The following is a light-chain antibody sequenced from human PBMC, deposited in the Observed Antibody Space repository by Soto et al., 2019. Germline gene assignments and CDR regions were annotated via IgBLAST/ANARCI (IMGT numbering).Light chain of an antibody. V-gene: IGLV1-51*01. J-gene: IGLJ7*01. CDR2: DNN. CDR3: GTWDNSLSARVV. CDR1: SSNIGNND. Sequence: QSVLTQPPSVSAAPGQKVTISCSGSSSNIGNNDVFWYQQLPGTAPKLLIYDNNKRPSGIPDRFSGSKSGTSATLGITGLQTVDEADYYCGTWDNSLSARVVFGGGTKLTVL.